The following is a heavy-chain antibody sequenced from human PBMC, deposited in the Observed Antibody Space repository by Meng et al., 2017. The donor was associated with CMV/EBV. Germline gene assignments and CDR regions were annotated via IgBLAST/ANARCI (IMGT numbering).Heavy chain of an antibody. Sequence: GGSLRLSCAASGFTFSSYWMSWVRQAPGKGLEWVANIKQDGSEKYYVDSVKGRFTISRDNSKNTLYLQMNSLRAEDTAVYYCAREERSGWKYYYGMDVWGQGTTVTVSS. D-gene: IGHD6-19*01. J-gene: IGHJ6*02. CDR3: AREERSGWKYYYGMDV. V-gene: IGHV3-7*01. CDR1: GFTFSSYW. CDR2: IKQDGSEK.